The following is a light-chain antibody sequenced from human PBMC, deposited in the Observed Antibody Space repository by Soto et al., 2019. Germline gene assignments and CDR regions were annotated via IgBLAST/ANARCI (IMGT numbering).Light chain of an antibody. V-gene: IGLV2-14*01. Sequence: QSVLTQPASVSGSPGQSITISCTGTSSDVGGYDYVSWYQQLPSKAPKLMIYDVNNRPSGVSNRFSGSKSGNTASLTISGLQAEDEADYYCSSYTGTSTFVFRGGTQLTVL. J-gene: IGLJ7*01. CDR3: SSYTGTSTFV. CDR2: DVN. CDR1: SSDVGGYDY.